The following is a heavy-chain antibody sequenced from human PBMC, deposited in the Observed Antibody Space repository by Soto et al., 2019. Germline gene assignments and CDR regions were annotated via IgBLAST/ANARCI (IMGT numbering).Heavy chain of an antibody. CDR3: ARGGAFPGLLLWGGYFGY. V-gene: IGHV4-30-4*01. D-gene: IGHD3-10*01. Sequence: QVQLQESGPGLVKPSQTLSLTCTVSGGSISSGDYYWSWIRQPPGKGLEWIGYIYYSGSTYYNPSLKSRVTISVDTSKDPFSLKLSPVAAAETAVVYWARGGAFPGLLLWGGYFGYLGQGTLVTVSS. J-gene: IGHJ4*02. CDR2: IYYSGST. CDR1: GGSISSGDYY.